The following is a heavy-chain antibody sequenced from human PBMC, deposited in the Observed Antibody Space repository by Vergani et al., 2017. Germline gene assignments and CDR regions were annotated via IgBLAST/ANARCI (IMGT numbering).Heavy chain of an antibody. CDR3: ARARTYDILTGYFDYGMDV. CDR1: GGSISSYY. J-gene: IGHJ6*02. Sequence: QVQLQESGPGLVKPSETLSLTCTVSGGSISSYYWSWIRQPPGKGLEWIGYIYYSGSTNYNPSLKSRVTISVDTSKNQFSLKLSSVTAADTAVYYCARARTYDILTGYFDYGMDVWGQVTTVTVSS. D-gene: IGHD3-9*01. V-gene: IGHV4-59*08. CDR2: IYYSGST.